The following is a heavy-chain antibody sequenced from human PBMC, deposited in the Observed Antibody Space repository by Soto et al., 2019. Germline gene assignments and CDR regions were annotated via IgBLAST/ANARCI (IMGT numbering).Heavy chain of an antibody. Sequence: ASVKVSCKASGGTFSSYAISWVRQAPGQGLEWMGWISAFNGNTNYAQKLQGRVTMTTDTSTSTAYMELRSLRSDDTAVYYCARDKGWEPTDYWGQGTLVTVSS. CDR2: ISAFNGNT. D-gene: IGHD1-26*01. CDR3: ARDKGWEPTDY. J-gene: IGHJ4*02. V-gene: IGHV1-18*01. CDR1: GGTFSSYA.